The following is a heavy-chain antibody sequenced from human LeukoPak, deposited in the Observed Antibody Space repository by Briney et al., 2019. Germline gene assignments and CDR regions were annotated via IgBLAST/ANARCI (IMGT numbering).Heavy chain of an antibody. D-gene: IGHD5-12*01. CDR2: ISSSGSTI. J-gene: IGHJ4*02. CDR3: ARDWGYGAFDY. CDR1: GFTFSRYE. Sequence: PGRSLRLACAASGFTFSRYEMNWVSQPPGKWLGWVSYISSSGSTIYYADSVKGRFTISRDNAKNSLYLQMNSLRAEDTAVYYCARDWGYGAFDYWGQGTLVRVSS. V-gene: IGHV3-48*03.